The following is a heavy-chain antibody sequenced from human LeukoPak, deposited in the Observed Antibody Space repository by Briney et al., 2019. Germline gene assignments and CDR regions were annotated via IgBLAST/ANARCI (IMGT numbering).Heavy chain of an antibody. V-gene: IGHV3-74*01. Sequence: GGSLRLSCAASGFTFISYWMHWVRQAPGKGLVWVSRINSDGSTTSYAASVEGRFTISRDTAKNTLYLQMNSLRAEDTAVYYCARGHHYYDSSAYYYWGRGTLVTVSS. CDR1: GFTFISYW. J-gene: IGHJ4*02. D-gene: IGHD3-22*01. CDR2: INSDGSTT. CDR3: ARGHHYYDSSAYYY.